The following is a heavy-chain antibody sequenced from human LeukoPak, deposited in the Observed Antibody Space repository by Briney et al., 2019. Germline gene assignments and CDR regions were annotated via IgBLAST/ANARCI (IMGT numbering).Heavy chain of an antibody. J-gene: IGHJ4*02. D-gene: IGHD6-19*01. Sequence: ASVKVSCKASGYTFTSHYMHWVRQAPGQGLEWVGIINPSAGGTNYAQKFQGRVTMTRDTSTSAVYMELSSLRSGDTAVYYCAKDTGVAGPRGIDYWGQGTLVTVSS. CDR2: INPSAGGT. CDR1: GYTFTSHY. CDR3: AKDTGVAGPRGIDY. V-gene: IGHV1-46*01.